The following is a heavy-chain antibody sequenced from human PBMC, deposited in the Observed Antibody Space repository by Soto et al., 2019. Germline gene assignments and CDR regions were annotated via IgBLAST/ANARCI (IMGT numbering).Heavy chain of an antibody. Sequence: GASVKVSCKASGYTFTGYYMHWVRQAPGQGLEWMGRINPNSGGTNYAQKFQGRVTMTRDTSIITAYMELSRLRSDDTAVYYCARDKGEQQLVLLFDPWGQGTRVTVSS. D-gene: IGHD6-13*01. V-gene: IGHV1-2*06. CDR3: ARDKGEQQLVLLFDP. CDR2: INPNSGGT. CDR1: GYTFTGYY. J-gene: IGHJ5*02.